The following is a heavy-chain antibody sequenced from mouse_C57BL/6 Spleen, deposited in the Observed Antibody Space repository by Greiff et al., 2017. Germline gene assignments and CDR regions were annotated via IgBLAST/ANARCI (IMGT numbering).Heavy chain of an antibody. Sequence: QVHVKQPGAELVKPGASVKMSCKASGYTFTSYWITWVKQRPGQGLEWIGDIYPGSGSTNYNEKFKSKATLTVDTSSSTAYMQLRSLTSEDSAVYYCARRGITTVVATNYWGQGTTLTVSS. CDR3: ARRGITTVVATNY. V-gene: IGHV1-55*01. CDR2: IYPGSGST. J-gene: IGHJ2*01. D-gene: IGHD1-1*01. CDR1: GYTFTSYW.